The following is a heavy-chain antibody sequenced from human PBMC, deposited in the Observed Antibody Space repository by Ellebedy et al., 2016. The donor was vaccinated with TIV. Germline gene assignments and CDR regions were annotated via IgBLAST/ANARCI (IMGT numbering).Heavy chain of an antibody. V-gene: IGHV3-11*06. CDR2: ISGNSGDI. J-gene: IGHJ4*02. D-gene: IGHD6-6*01. CDR3: VKASRHLDF. CDR1: GFTFRDLY. Sequence: GGSLRLXXAASGFTFRDLYMTWIRQTPGKGLEWLSYISGNSGDISYADSVKGRFTTSRDNAKNSLYLQMTSLRADDTGVYYCVKASRHLDFWGPGTLVTVSS.